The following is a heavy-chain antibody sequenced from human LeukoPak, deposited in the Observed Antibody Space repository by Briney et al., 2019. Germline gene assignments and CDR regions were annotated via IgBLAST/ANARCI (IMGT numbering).Heavy chain of an antibody. CDR2: ISYSGYT. CDR1: GGSIRSFY. Sequence: SETLSLTCTVSGGSIRSFYWSWIRQAPGRGLEWIGFISYSGYTSYSPSLKSRVAISVDTSRSQFSLRLSSMTAADTAIYYCARGRNDNGGMFFDSWAQGTLVTVSS. J-gene: IGHJ4*02. V-gene: IGHV4-59*01. D-gene: IGHD4-23*01. CDR3: ARGRNDNGGMFFDS.